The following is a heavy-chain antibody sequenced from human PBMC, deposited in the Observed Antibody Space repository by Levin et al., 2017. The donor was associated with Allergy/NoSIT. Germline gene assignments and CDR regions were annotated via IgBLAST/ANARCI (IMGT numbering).Heavy chain of an antibody. Sequence: LSLTCAASGFTFRDYYMSWIRQAPGKGLEWVSYISSSSSYTNYADSVKGRFTISRDNAKNSLYLQMNSLRAEDTAVYYCARDRAAPRNYYYYYMDVWGKGTTVTVSS. D-gene: IGHD3-10*01. V-gene: IGHV3-11*05. CDR2: ISSSSSYT. CDR1: GFTFRDYY. CDR3: ARDRAAPRNYYYYYMDV. J-gene: IGHJ6*03.